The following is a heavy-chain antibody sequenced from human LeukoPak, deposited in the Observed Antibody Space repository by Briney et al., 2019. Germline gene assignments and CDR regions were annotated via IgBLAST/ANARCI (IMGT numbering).Heavy chain of an antibody. CDR2: VIPILGTA. V-gene: IGHV1-69*04. D-gene: IGHD2-15*01. CDR1: GDTFTDYA. J-gene: IGHJ6*02. CDR3: ARDGWMDV. Sequence: ASVKVSCKASGDTFTDYAISWVRQAPGQGLEWVGRVIPILGTANYAQRFQGRVTIIADKPTSTVYMELSSLTSEDTAMYYCARDGWMDVWGQGTTVTVSS.